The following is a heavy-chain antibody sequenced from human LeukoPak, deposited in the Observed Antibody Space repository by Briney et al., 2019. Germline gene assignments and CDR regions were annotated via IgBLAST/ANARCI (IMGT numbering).Heavy chain of an antibody. D-gene: IGHD6-25*01. Sequence: PGGSLRLSCAASGFTFSTYWMHWVRQAPGKGLEWLSIIYSGGATYYADSVKGRFTISRDNSKNTLYLQMNSLRTEDTAVYYCARSGPIDYWGQGTLVTVSS. J-gene: IGHJ4*02. CDR2: IYSGGAT. CDR1: GFTFSTYW. V-gene: IGHV3-66*02. CDR3: ARSGPIDY.